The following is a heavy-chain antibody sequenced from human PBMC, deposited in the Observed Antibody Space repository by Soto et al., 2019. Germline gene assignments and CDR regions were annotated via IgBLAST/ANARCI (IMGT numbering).Heavy chain of an antibody. Sequence: QVQLVESGGGVVQPGRSLRLSCAASGFTFRDHAMHWVRQAPGKGREWLAIIWNDGSNKFYAGSVQGRFTISRDNSKNTVYLQMNTLSDEDTAVYYCARALFPDVDIYAMDVWGQGTTVTVSS. J-gene: IGHJ6*02. CDR3: ARALFPDVDIYAMDV. CDR1: GFTFRDHA. D-gene: IGHD5-12*01. V-gene: IGHV3-33*01. CDR2: IWNDGSNK.